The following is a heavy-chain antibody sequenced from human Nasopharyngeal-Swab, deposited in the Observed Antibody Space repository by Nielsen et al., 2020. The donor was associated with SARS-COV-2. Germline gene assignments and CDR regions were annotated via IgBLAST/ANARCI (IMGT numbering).Heavy chain of an antibody. Sequence: SETLSLTCAVYGGSFSGYYWSWIRQPPGKGLEWIGEINHSGSTNYNPSLKSRVTISVDTSKNQFSLKLGSVTAADTAVYYCAREDTAMGEIFDYWGQGTLVTVSS. J-gene: IGHJ4*02. D-gene: IGHD5-18*01. CDR1: GGSFSGYY. CDR3: AREDTAMGEIFDY. V-gene: IGHV4-34*01. CDR2: INHSGST.